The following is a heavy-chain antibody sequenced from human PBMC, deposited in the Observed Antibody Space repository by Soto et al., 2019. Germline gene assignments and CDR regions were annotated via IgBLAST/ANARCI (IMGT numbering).Heavy chain of an antibody. CDR1: GFTVSSNY. Sequence: EVQLVETGGGLIQPGGSLRLSCAASGFTVSSNYMSWVRQAPGKGLEWVSVIYSGGSTYYADSVKGRFTISRDNSKNTLYLQMNSLRAEDTAVYYCARMGVVYDSSGYYFDYWGQGTLVTVSS. CDR3: ARMGVVYDSSGYYFDY. CDR2: IYSGGST. V-gene: IGHV3-53*02. J-gene: IGHJ4*02. D-gene: IGHD3-22*01.